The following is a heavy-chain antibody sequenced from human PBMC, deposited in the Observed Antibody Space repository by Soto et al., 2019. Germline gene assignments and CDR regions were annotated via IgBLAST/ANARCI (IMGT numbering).Heavy chain of an antibody. J-gene: IGHJ5*02. Sequence: PSETLCLTCTFCVASISVFYWSWIRKSAGKGLDLIGPIYSTGTTDYNPSLKSRVMMSVDTSKKQFSLKLRSVTAADTAVYYCVRDGTKTLRDWFDPWGQGISVTVSS. V-gene: IGHV4-4*07. CDR1: VASISVFY. CDR2: IYSTGTT. D-gene: IGHD1-1*01. CDR3: VRDGTKTLRDWFDP.